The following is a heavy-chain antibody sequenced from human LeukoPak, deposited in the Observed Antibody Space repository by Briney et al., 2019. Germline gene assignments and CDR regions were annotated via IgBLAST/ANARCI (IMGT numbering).Heavy chain of an antibody. D-gene: IGHD4-11*01. CDR2: INHSGST. J-gene: IGHJ6*02. CDR3: ASTTGRLYYYYYGMDV. V-gene: IGHV4-34*01. Sequence: SETLSLTCAVYGGSFSGYYWSWIRQPPGKGLEWIGEINHSGSTNYNPSLKSRVTILVDTSKNQFSLKLSSVTAADTAVYYCASTTGRLYYYYYGMDVWGQGTTVTVSS. CDR1: GGSFSGYY.